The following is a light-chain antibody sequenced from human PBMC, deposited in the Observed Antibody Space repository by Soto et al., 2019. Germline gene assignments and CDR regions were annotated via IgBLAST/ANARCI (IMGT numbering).Light chain of an antibody. CDR2: NNN. Sequence: QSVLPQPPSSNGTPGQRVTISCSGGSSNIGTNAVNWYQQLPGTAPKLLIYNNNQRPSGVPDRFSGSKSGTSASLAISGLQSEDEADYYCAAWDDSLNGYVFGTGTKVTVL. J-gene: IGLJ1*01. V-gene: IGLV1-44*01. CDR1: SSNIGTNA. CDR3: AAWDDSLNGYV.